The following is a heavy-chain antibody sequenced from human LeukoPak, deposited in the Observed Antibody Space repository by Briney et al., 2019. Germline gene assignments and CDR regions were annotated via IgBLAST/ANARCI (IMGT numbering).Heavy chain of an antibody. CDR2: MNPDSGNT. J-gene: IGHJ5*02. D-gene: IGHD1-14*01. CDR1: GYTFTDYD. V-gene: IGHV1-8*02. CDR3: ARVSTRTINWFDP. Sequence: ASVKVSCKSSGYTFTDYDINWVRQATGQGLEWMGWMNPDSGNTGYAQKFQGRVTMTRDTSINTAYMELNSLRSEDTAVYYCARVSTRTINWFDPWGQGTLVTVSS.